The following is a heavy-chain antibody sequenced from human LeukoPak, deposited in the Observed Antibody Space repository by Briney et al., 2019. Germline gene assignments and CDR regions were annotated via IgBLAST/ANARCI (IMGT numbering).Heavy chain of an antibody. Sequence: PETLSLTCAVSGGSIGSLNLGSWLRQPPGKGLEWVGEMYLDGRTNFHPSVRGRVTIFIDKPKNQLSLQLTSVTAADTAVYYCAGLEGRYSTDWFYFFDYWGQGALVTVSS. CDR2: MYLDGRT. D-gene: IGHD6-19*01. CDR3: AGLEGRYSTDWFYFFDY. J-gene: IGHJ4*02. V-gene: IGHV4-4*03. CDR1: GGSIGSLNL.